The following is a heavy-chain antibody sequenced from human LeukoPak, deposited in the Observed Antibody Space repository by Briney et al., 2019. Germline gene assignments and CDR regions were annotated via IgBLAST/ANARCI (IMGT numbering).Heavy chain of an antibody. CDR3: ARPLDCNYGGTAFDI. CDR1: GGSVSNSNYC. D-gene: IGHD4-23*01. V-gene: IGHV4-39*01. J-gene: IGHJ3*02. Sequence: PSETLSLTCTVSGGSVSNSNYCWGWLRPPPGKQREWFGSIDYSGSPLYNPSLKSRVTISVDTSKNQFSLKLSSVTAADTAVYYCARPLDCNYGGTAFDIWGQGTMVTVSS. CDR2: IDYSGSP.